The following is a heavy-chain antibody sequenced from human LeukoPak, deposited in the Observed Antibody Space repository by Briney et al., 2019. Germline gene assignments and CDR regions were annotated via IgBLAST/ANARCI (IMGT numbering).Heavy chain of an antibody. CDR1: GDSISSYY. D-gene: IGHD6-13*01. CDR3: ARGSSWSYYFDY. CDR2: FHYSGST. J-gene: IGHJ4*02. V-gene: IGHV4-59*01. Sequence: SETLSLTCTVSGDSISSYYWSWIRQPPGKGLEWIGYFHYSGSTNYSPSLKSRVTISIDTSKNQFSLKVSSVTAADTAVYYCARGSSWSYYFDYWDQGTLVTVSS.